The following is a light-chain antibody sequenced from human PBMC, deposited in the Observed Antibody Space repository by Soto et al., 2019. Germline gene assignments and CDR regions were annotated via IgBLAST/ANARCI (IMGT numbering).Light chain of an antibody. CDR1: QSISSW. J-gene: IGKJ5*01. Sequence: STLSASVGDRVTITCWASQSISSWLAWYQQKPGKAPKLLIYKASSLESGVPSRFSGSGSGTEFTLTISSLQPEDFATYYCQQSYSTPITFGQGTRLEI. CDR3: QQSYSTPIT. CDR2: KAS. V-gene: IGKV1-5*03.